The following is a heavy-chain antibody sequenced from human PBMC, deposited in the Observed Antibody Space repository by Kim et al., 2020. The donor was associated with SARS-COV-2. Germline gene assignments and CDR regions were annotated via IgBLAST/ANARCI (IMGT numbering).Heavy chain of an antibody. CDR3: AKDLAPYGGPPCF. J-gene: IGHJ4*02. D-gene: IGHD5-12*01. Sequence: GGSLRLSCAASGFTFSSYAMSWVRQAPGKGLEWVSAISGSGGSTYYADSVKGRFTISRDNSKNTLYLQMNSLRAGDTAVYYCAKDLAPYGGPPCFWGQGTLVTVSS. CDR1: GFTFSSYA. CDR2: ISGSGGST. V-gene: IGHV3-23*01.